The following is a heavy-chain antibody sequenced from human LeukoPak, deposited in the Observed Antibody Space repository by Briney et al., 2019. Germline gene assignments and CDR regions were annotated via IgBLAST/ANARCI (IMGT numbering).Heavy chain of an antibody. Sequence: SETLSLTCAVSGYSISSSNWWGWIRQPPGKGLGWIGYIYYSGSTYYNPSLKSRVTISVDTSKNQFSLKLSSVTAADTAVYYCARVGSIAARQGLTRDYWGQGTLVTVSS. D-gene: IGHD6-6*01. CDR1: GYSISSSNW. J-gene: IGHJ4*02. V-gene: IGHV4-28*03. CDR2: IYYSGST. CDR3: ARVGSIAARQGLTRDY.